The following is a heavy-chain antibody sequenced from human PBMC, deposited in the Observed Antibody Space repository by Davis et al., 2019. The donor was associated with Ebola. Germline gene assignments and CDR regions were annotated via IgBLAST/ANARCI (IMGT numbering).Heavy chain of an antibody. Sequence: SETLSLTCTVSGGSISTNSYYWSWIRQPAGKGLEWIGHIYTTVSTNYNPSLKSRVSISVDTSKNQFSLKLSSVTAADTAVYYCARRVIVVVVAATSGVCDAFDIWGQGTMVTVSS. CDR2: IYTTVST. V-gene: IGHV4-61*09. CDR1: GGSISTNSYY. CDR3: ARRVIVVVVAATSGVCDAFDI. J-gene: IGHJ3*02. D-gene: IGHD2-15*01.